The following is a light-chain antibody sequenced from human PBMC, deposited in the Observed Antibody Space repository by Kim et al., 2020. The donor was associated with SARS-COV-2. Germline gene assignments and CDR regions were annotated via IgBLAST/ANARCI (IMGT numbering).Light chain of an antibody. V-gene: IGLV4-69*01. CDR1: SGHSTYA. Sequence: SVKLTCTRSSGHSTYAIAWHRQQPEKGPRYLMRINIDGSHNKGDGIPDRFSGSSSGAERYLTISSLQSEDEADYYCQTWDSDIRVFGGGTQLTVL. J-gene: IGLJ3*02. CDR3: QTWDSDIRV. CDR2: INIDGSH.